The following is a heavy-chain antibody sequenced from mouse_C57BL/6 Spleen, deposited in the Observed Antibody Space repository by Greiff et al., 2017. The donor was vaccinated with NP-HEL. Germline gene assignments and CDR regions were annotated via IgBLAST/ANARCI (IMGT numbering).Heavy chain of an antibody. CDR2: IYPRSGNT. V-gene: IGHV1-81*01. CDR3: AREANWGRFAY. D-gene: IGHD4-1*01. CDR1: GYTFTSYG. J-gene: IGHJ3*01. Sequence: VQLQQSGAELARPGASVKLSCKASGYTFTSYGISWVKQRTGQGLEWIGEIYPRSGNTYYNEKFKGKATLTADKSSSTAYMELRSLTSEDSAVYFCAREANWGRFAYWGQGTLVTVSA.